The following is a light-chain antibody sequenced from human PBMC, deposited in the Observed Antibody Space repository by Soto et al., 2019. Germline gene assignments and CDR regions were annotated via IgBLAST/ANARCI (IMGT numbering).Light chain of an antibody. Sequence: QPVLTQPASVSGSPGQSITISCTGTSSDVVGYNYVSWYQQHPGKAPKLMIYEVSNRPSGVSNRFSGSKSGNTASLTISGLQAEDEADYYCSSYTSSATPVVFGGGTKLTVL. J-gene: IGLJ2*01. CDR1: SSDVVGYNY. CDR2: EVS. CDR3: SSYTSSATPVV. V-gene: IGLV2-14*01.